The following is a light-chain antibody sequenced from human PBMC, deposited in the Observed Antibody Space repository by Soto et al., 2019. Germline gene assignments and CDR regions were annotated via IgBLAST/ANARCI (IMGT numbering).Light chain of an antibody. CDR2: GAS. V-gene: IGKV3-20*01. CDR3: QQYGSSPMYT. CDR1: QSVSSSY. Sequence: EIVLTQSPGTLSLSPGERATLSCRASQSVSSSYLAWYQQKPGQAPMLLIHGASTRATAIPDRFSGSGSGTDFTLSISRLEPEDSAVYYCQQYGSSPMYTFGQGTKVEIK. J-gene: IGKJ2*01.